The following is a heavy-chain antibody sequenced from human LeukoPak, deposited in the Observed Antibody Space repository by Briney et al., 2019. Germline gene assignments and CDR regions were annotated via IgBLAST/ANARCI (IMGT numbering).Heavy chain of an antibody. CDR3: ARDPGTVTTGEGLDP. Sequence: SETLSLTCTVSGGSINNYYWSWIRQPAGKGLEWIGRIYTSGNTNYHPSLKSRVTMSVDTSKNQFSLKLSSVTAADTAVYYCARDPGTVTTGEGLDPWGQGTLVTVSS. J-gene: IGHJ5*02. V-gene: IGHV4-4*07. CDR1: GGSINNYY. D-gene: IGHD4-11*01. CDR2: IYTSGNT.